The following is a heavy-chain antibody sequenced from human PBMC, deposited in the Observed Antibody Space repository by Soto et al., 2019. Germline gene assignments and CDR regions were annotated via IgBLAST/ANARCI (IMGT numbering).Heavy chain of an antibody. V-gene: IGHV3-11*01. CDR3: ASHYDMWSGYLSPVDY. J-gene: IGHJ4*02. D-gene: IGHD3-3*01. Sequence: QVQLVESGGDLVKPGGSLRLSCAASGYTFSDYYMSWIRQAPGKGLEWISYIDTSGTKIYYADSVKGRFTITRDNAKNSLYLQSNSLRDEATAVYYCASHYDMWSGYLSPVDYWGQGTLVTVSS. CDR2: IDTSGTKI. CDR1: GYTFSDYY.